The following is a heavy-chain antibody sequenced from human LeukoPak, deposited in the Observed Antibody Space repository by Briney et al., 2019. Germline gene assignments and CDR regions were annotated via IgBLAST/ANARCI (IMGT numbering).Heavy chain of an antibody. Sequence: GGSLRLSCEASGFTFSDYWLTWVRQAPGKGLEWVANIKEDGSERYYVESVKGRFTISRDNAKNSLYLQMDSLRAEDTAVYYCAREYYYNDGGHGSFKYWGQGTLVTVSS. D-gene: IGHD3-10*01. CDR3: AREYYYNDGGHGSFKY. V-gene: IGHV3-7*01. CDR1: GFTFSDYW. CDR2: IKEDGSER. J-gene: IGHJ4*02.